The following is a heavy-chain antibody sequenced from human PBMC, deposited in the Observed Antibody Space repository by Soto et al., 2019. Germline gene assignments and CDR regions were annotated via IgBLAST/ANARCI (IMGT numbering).Heavy chain of an antibody. CDR2: VFYSGMT. J-gene: IGHJ6*02. CDR3: VRYGNVTARPFYYYGMEV. Sequence: SETLSHTCSVSGYSISGTNYYWGWIRQPPGKGLEWVGTVFYSGMTYYSPSLKGRCTISLAQPRNLFSLSVTSVTAADTAVYYCVRYGNVTARPFYYYGMEVLGQGPSVT. V-gene: IGHV4-39*01. D-gene: IGHD6-6*01. CDR1: GYSISGTNYY.